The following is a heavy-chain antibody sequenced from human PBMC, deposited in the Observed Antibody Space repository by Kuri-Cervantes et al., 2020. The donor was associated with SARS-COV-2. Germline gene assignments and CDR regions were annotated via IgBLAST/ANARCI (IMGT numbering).Heavy chain of an antibody. V-gene: IGHV1-69*04. CDR2: LSPVLRTT. D-gene: IGHD3-16*01. J-gene: IGHJ4*02. CDR1: GDTFSAYA. Sequence: SVKVSCKASGDTFSAYAISWVRQAPGQGLEWMGRLSPVLRTTYYAQKFQGRLTITADNSTTTAYMDLGSLKSDDTAVYYCAVGGEYQMLGPYLNYWGQGTLVTVSS. CDR3: AVGGEYQMLGPYLNY.